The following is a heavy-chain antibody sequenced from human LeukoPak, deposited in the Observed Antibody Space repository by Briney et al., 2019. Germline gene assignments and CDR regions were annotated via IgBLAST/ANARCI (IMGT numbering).Heavy chain of an antibody. CDR3: ARGPGYCSSTSCYRLWFDP. CDR2: INHSGST. J-gene: IGHJ5*02. D-gene: IGHD2-2*01. V-gene: IGHV4-34*01. CDR1: GFTFSNAW. Sequence: GSLRLSCAASGFTFSNAWMSWVRQAPGKGLEWIGEINHSGSTNYNPSLKSRVTISVDTSKNQFSLKLSSVTAADTAVYYCARGPGYCSSTSCYRLWFDPWGQGTLVTVSS.